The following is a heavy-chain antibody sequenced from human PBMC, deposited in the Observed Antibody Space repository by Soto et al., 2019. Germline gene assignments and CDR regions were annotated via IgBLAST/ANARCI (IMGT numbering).Heavy chain of an antibody. D-gene: IGHD3-22*01. V-gene: IGHV4-4*02. Sequence: QLQESGPGLVEPSWTLSLACGVSGGSLSDTCWCSWVRQPPGKGLEWIGEISTGGTTSYNPSLKNRITTSVDKYTNHFALKVSYVTDAETAVYYCARGGYSPTGLGCWGQGTLVTVSS. CDR2: ISTGGTT. CDR3: ARGGYSPTGLGC. CDR1: GGSLSDTCW. J-gene: IGHJ4*02.